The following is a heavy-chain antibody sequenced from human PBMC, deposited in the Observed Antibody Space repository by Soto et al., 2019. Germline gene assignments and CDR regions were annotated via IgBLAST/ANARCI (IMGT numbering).Heavy chain of an antibody. V-gene: IGHV4-59*01. CDR1: GGSISSYY. CDR3: ASTNTMVRGVDYYYGMDV. D-gene: IGHD3-10*01. CDR2: IYYSGST. Sequence: PSETLSLTCTVSGGSISSYYWSWIRQPPGKGLEWIGCIYYSGSTNYNPSPKSRVTISVDTSKNQFSLKLSSVTAADTAVYYCASTNTMVRGVDYYYGMDVWGQGTTVTVSS. J-gene: IGHJ6*02.